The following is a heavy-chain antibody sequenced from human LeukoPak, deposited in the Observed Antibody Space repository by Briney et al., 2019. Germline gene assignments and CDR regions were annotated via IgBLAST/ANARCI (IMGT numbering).Heavy chain of an antibody. CDR3: ARDFMMAFDY. J-gene: IGHJ4*02. CDR1: GGSISSYY. V-gene: IGHV4-59*01. Sequence: SETLSLTCTVSGGSISSYYWSWIRQPPGKGLEWIGYIYYSGSTNYNPSLKSRVTISVDTSENQFSLKLSSVTAADTAVYYCARDFMMAFDYWGQGTLVTVSS. CDR2: IYYSGST. D-gene: IGHD3-16*01.